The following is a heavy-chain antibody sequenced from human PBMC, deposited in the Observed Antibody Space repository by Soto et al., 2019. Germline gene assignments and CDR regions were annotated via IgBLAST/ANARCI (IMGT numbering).Heavy chain of an antibody. V-gene: IGHV1-69*01. D-gene: IGHD2-15*01. CDR3: ARVDVVVVAATMEAFDI. CDR1: GGTFSSYA. J-gene: IGHJ3*02. CDR2: IIPIFGTA. Sequence: QVQLVQSGAEVKKPGSSVKVSCQASGGTFSSYAISWVRQAPGQGLAWMGGIIPIFGTANYAQKFQGRVTITADESTSTAYMELSSLRSEDTAVYYWARVDVVVVAATMEAFDIWGQGTMVTVSS.